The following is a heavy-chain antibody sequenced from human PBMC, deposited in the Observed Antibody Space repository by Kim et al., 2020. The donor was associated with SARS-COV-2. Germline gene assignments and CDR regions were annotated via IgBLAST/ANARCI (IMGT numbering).Heavy chain of an antibody. D-gene: IGHD3-10*01. J-gene: IGHJ5*02. V-gene: IGHV4-39*01. CDR2: IYYSGST. CDR3: ARGKRITMVRGVNNWFDP. CDR1: GGSISSSSYY. Sequence: SETLSLTCTVSGGSISSSSYYWGWIRQPPGKGLEWIGSIYYSGSTYYNPSLKSRVTISVDTSKNQFSLKLSSVTAADTAVYYCARGKRITMVRGVNNWFDPWGQGTLVTVSS.